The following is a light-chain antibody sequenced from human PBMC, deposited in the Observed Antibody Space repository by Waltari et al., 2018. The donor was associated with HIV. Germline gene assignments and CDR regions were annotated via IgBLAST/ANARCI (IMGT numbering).Light chain of an antibody. CDR2: EVG. J-gene: IGLJ1*01. CDR1: IDNNV. CDR3: CTYVGYGSMLV. Sequence: ARAQPPSVSGSPGQSVTIPCADIDNNVVSWYQQHPGQVPNVILFEVGGRAPGISSPVYGFRSGDNAYLKRSGFRAEDEGYYYCCTYVGYGSMLVFGTRTTVTVL. V-gene: IGLV2-23*02.